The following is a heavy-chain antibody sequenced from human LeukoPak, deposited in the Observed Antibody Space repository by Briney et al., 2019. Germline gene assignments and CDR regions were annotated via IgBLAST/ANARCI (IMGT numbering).Heavy chain of an antibody. Sequence: SETLSLTCTVSGGSISSYYWSWLRQPPGKGLEWMGRVYGSGSTNYSPSLRSRVTISIDTSNNQFSLKLNSVTAADTAIYYCARGWGSTSSNYFDPWGQGTLVTVSS. V-gene: IGHV4-59*08. CDR1: GGSISSYY. J-gene: IGHJ5*02. CDR3: ARGWGSTSSNYFDP. CDR2: VYGSGST. D-gene: IGHD2-2*01.